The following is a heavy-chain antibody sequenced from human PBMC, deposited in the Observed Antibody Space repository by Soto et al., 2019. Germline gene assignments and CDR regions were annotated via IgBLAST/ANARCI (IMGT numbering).Heavy chain of an antibody. CDR1: RFTFSSYG. V-gene: IGHV3-23*01. Sequence: EVQLLESGGGFVQPGGSLRLSCAASRFTFSSYGMSWVRQSPGKGLEWVSGISASGKMTYYADSVKGRFTISRDNSKNTLYLQMNSLRAEDTAVYYCAKADKRTFVVVTAYFDYWGQGTLVTVSS. CDR2: ISASGKMT. J-gene: IGHJ4*02. CDR3: AKADKRTFVVVTAYFDY. D-gene: IGHD2-21*02.